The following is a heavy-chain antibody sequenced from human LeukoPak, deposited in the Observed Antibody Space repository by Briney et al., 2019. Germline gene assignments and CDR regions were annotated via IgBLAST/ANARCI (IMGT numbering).Heavy chain of an antibody. J-gene: IGHJ4*02. D-gene: IGHD3-22*01. V-gene: IGHV3-23*01. CDR2: ISGSGTST. CDR1: GFTFSSYA. CDR3: TKRPVVVITTPYFDY. Sequence: GGSVRLYCEASGFTFSSYAMSWVLQAPGKGLEWVSSISGSGTSTYYADSVKGRFTISRDNTKNTLFLQMNSLRAEDTAVYYCTKRPVVVITTPYFDYWGQGALVTVSS.